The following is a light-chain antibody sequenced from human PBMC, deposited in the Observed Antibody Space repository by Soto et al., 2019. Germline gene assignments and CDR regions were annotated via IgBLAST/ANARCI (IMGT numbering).Light chain of an antibody. CDR2: DVS. CDR1: SSDVGEYDY. V-gene: IGLV2-11*01. CDR3: SSYTSSSTPYV. J-gene: IGLJ1*01. Sequence: QSALTQPRSVSGSPGQSVTISCTGTSSDVGEYDYVSWYQQHPGKAPKLMIFDVSERPSGVPHRFSGSKTGNTASLTISGLQAEDEADYYCSSYTSSSTPYVFGTGTKVTVL.